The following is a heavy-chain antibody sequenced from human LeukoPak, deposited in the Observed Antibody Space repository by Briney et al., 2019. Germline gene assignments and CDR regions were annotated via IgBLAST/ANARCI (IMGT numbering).Heavy chain of an antibody. D-gene: IGHD6-19*01. V-gene: IGHV4-39*01. CDR2: IYYSGST. J-gene: IGHJ4*02. CDR3: ARLYFVAGLDY. CDR1: GGSISSSSYY. Sequence: PSETLSLTCTVSGGSISSSSYYWGWIRQPPGKGLEWIGSIYYSGSTYYNPSLKSRVTISVDTSKNQFSLKLSSVTAADTAVYYCARLYFVAGLDYWGQGTLVTVSS.